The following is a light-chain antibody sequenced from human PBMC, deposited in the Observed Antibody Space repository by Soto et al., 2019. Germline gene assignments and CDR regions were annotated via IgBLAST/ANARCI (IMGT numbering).Light chain of an antibody. CDR2: GAS. Sequence: EIVLTQSPGTLSLSPGERATLSCRASQSVSSNFIAWYQQKPREAPMLLFYGASSRAIGIPDRFSGSGSGTDFTLTISRLQAEDFAVYYCQQYGSSPLTFGGGTKLEIK. CDR1: QSVSSNF. CDR3: QQYGSSPLT. J-gene: IGKJ4*01. V-gene: IGKV3-20*01.